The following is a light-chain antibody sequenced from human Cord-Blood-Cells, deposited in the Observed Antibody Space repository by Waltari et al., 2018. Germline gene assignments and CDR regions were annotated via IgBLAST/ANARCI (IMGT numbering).Light chain of an antibody. V-gene: IGKV1-39*01. Sequence: DIQMTQSPSSLSASVGDRVPITCRASQSISSYLNWYQQKPGKAPKILIYAASSLQSGVPSRFSGSGSGTDFTLTISSLQPEDFATYYCQQSYSTPFTFGPGTKVDIK. CDR1: QSISSY. CDR3: QQSYSTPFT. J-gene: IGKJ3*01. CDR2: AAS.